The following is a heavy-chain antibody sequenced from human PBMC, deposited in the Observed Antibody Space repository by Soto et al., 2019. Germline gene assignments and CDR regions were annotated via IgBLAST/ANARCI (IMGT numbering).Heavy chain of an antibody. J-gene: IGHJ5*02. CDR2: INPNSGGT. CDR3: ARDRYSSGWYPGWLWFDP. D-gene: IGHD6-19*01. CDR1: GYTFTGYY. V-gene: IGHV1-2*04. Sequence: PSVKVSCKASGYTFTGYYMHWVRQAPGQGLEWMGWINPNSGGTNYAQKFQGWVTMTRDTSISTAYMELSRLRSDDTAVYYCARDRYSSGWYPGWLWFDPWGQGTLVTVSS.